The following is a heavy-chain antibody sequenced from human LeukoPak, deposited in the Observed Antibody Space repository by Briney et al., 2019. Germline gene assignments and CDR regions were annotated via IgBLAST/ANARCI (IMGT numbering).Heavy chain of an antibody. CDR2: ITHSGGTT. CDR3: ARVGD. CDR1: GFTFNTYA. J-gene: IGHJ4*02. Sequence: GGSLRLSCAASGFTFNTYAMSWVRQAPGKGLEWVSVITHSGGTTFYADSVKGRFTISRDNAKNSLYLQMNSLRAEDTAVYYCARVGDWGQGTLVTVSS. V-gene: IGHV3-23*01. D-gene: IGHD3-10*01.